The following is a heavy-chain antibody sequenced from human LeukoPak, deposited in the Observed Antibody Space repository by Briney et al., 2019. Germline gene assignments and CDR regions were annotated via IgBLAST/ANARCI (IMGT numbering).Heavy chain of an antibody. CDR1: GFTVSSNY. CDR3: ARDLSYYDSSGYTPHYYYAMDV. D-gene: IGHD3-22*01. V-gene: IGHV3-53*01. CDR2: IYSGGST. Sequence: GGSLRLSCAASGFTVSSNYMSWVRQAPGKGLEWVSVIYSGGSTYYADSVKGRFTVSRDNSKNTLYLQMNSLRAEDTAVYYCARDLSYYDSSGYTPHYYYAMDVWGQGTTVTVSS. J-gene: IGHJ6*02.